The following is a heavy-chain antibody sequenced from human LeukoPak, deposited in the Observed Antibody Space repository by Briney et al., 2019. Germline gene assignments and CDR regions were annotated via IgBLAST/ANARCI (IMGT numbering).Heavy chain of an antibody. CDR2: INGSGGST. J-gene: IGHJ4*02. V-gene: IGHV3-23*01. CDR3: AKGPLPRGVIPGGYFDY. D-gene: IGHD3-10*01. CDR1: GFTISSYA. Sequence: GDSLILSCAASGFTISSYAMSWVRQAPGKGLEWVSAINGSGGSTYYADSVKDRFTISRDNCKNTLYLQMNSLRAEDTAVYSCAKGPLPRGVIPGGYFDYWGQGTLVTVSS.